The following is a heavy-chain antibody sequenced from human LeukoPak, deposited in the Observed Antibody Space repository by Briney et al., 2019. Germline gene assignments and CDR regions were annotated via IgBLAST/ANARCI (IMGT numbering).Heavy chain of an antibody. CDR2: IIPIFGTA. J-gene: IGHJ4*02. D-gene: IGHD5-18*01. Sequence: SVTVSCKASGGTFSSYAISWVRQAPGQGLEWMGGIIPIFGTANYAQKFQGRVTITADESTSTAYMELSSLRSEDTAVYYCASPRRGYSYVEPFDYWGQGTLVTVSS. CDR3: ASPRRGYSYVEPFDY. CDR1: GGTFSSYA. V-gene: IGHV1-69*13.